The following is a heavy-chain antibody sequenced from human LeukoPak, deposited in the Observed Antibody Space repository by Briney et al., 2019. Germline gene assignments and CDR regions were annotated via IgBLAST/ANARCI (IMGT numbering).Heavy chain of an antibody. CDR2: LTSSGGST. D-gene: IGHD4-17*01. CDR3: AKDDLYGKFDY. Sequence: PGGSLRLSCAATGFTFNNYAMYWVRQAPGKGREWVSALTSSGGSTYYADSVKGRFTISRDNSRHTMYLQMNSLRADDTAVYFCAKDDLYGKFDYWGQGTLVTVSS. V-gene: IGHV3-23*01. J-gene: IGHJ4*02. CDR1: GFTFNNYA.